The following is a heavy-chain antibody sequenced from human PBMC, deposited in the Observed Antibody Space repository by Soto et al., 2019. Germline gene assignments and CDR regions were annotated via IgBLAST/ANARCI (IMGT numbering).Heavy chain of an antibody. J-gene: IGHJ4*02. CDR1: GYTFTSYD. CDR3: ARRTNSYYYGSWSYGDDY. D-gene: IGHD3-10*01. Sequence: QVQLVQSGAEVKKPGASVKVSCKASGYTFTSYDINWVRQATGQGLEWMGWMNPNSGNTGYAQKFQGRVTMTRNTSISTAYMELSSLRSEDTAVYYCARRTNSYYYGSWSYGDDYWGQGTLVTVSS. CDR2: MNPNSGNT. V-gene: IGHV1-8*01.